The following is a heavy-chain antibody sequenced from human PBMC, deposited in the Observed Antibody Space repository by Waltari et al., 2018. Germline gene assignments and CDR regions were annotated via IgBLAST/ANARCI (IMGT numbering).Heavy chain of an antibody. CDR1: GYTFTDYW. Sequence: EVQLVQSGAEVRKSGESLKISCKGSGYTFTDYWVAWVRQRPGKGLEWMGAIWPRDSDARYSPSFEGQVTISADKSLSTTYLQWSSLKASDTAIYYCARRFPVGYYYGLDVWGQGTAVTVSS. CDR3: ARRFPVGYYYGLDV. J-gene: IGHJ6*02. CDR2: IWPRDSDA. V-gene: IGHV5-51*01.